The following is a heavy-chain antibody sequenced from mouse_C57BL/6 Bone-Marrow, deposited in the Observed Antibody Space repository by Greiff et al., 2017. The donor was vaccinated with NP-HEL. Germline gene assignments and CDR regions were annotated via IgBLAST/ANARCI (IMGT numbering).Heavy chain of an antibody. D-gene: IGHD4-1*01. CDR1: GYTFTSYW. Sequence: VQLQQPGAELVMPGASVKLSCKASGYTFTSYWMHWVKQRPGQGLEWIGELDPSDSYTNYNQKFKGKSTLTVDKSSSTAYMQLSSLTSEDSAFYYCARSRWDRGYAMDYWGQGTSVTVSS. CDR2: LDPSDSYT. CDR3: ARSRWDRGYAMDY. V-gene: IGHV1-69*01. J-gene: IGHJ4*01.